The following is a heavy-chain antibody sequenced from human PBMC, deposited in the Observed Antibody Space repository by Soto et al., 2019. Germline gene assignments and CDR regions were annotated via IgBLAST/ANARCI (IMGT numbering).Heavy chain of an antibody. V-gene: IGHV4-59*01. CDR1: VGCISSYS. Sequence: SQTRSLTCTVSVGCISSYSGSWIRQPPGRGLGWVGYIYYIGSTNYNTSLKRRVTISVDTSKNQFSLKVSSVTAADTAVYYCARVSKRGYSYGHRDSYYYGMDVWGQGTTVTGSS. CDR3: ARVSKRGYSYGHRDSYYYGMDV. J-gene: IGHJ6*02. D-gene: IGHD5-18*01. CDR2: IYYIGST.